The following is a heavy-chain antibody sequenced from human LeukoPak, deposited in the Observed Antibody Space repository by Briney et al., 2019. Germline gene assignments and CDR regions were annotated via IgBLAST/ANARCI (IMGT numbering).Heavy chain of an antibody. CDR3: ARESYCSSTSCYDDY. Sequence: PSETLSLTCAVSGYSISSGYYWGWIRPPPGKGREWIGIIYHSGSTYYNPSLKRRVTISVDTSKNQFSLKLSSVTAADTAVYYCARESYCSSTSCYDDYWGQGTLVTVSS. V-gene: IGHV4-38-2*02. J-gene: IGHJ4*02. CDR1: GYSISSGYY. CDR2: IYHSGST. D-gene: IGHD2-2*01.